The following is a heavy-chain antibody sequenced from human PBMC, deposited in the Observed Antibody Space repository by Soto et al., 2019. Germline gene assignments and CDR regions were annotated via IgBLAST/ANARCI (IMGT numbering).Heavy chain of an antibody. Sequence: QVQLVQSGAELKKPGASVKVSCKASGYTFSNYDMNWARQATGQGPEWIGWVNPNNGDTGYAQKFQGRVTLTTEISTTTAYMELTSLRSEDTAIYYCAKVSRKGSAIDFDYWGQGTQITVSS. CDR3: AKVSRKGSAIDFDY. J-gene: IGHJ4*02. CDR1: GYTFSNYD. V-gene: IGHV1-8*01. CDR2: VNPNNGDT. D-gene: IGHD3-10*01.